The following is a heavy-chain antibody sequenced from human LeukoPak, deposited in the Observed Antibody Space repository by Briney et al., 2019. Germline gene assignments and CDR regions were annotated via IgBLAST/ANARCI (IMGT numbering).Heavy chain of an antibody. CDR1: EFTFSNYA. Sequence: PGGSLRLSCTASEFTFSNYAMSWVRQPPGKGLEWVSAIRSSGGTRDYADSVKGRFTISRDNAKNSLYLQMNSLRAEDTAVYYCARDRGIVGAVEYFDYWGQGTLVTVSS. CDR2: IRSSGGTR. CDR3: ARDRGIVGAVEYFDY. J-gene: IGHJ4*02. V-gene: IGHV3-23*01. D-gene: IGHD1-26*01.